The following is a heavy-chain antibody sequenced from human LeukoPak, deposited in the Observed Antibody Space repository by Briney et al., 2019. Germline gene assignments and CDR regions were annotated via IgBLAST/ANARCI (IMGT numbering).Heavy chain of an antibody. Sequence: GASVKVSCKASGYTFTDFYMHWVRQAPGQGLEWMGWINPNSGGTNYAQKFQGRVTITRDTSVSTAYMELSRLTSDDTAVYYCARGGVWFYFDYWGQGTLVTVSS. D-gene: IGHD3-10*01. CDR1: GYTFTDFY. CDR3: ARGGVWFYFDY. CDR2: INPNSGGT. J-gene: IGHJ4*02. V-gene: IGHV1-2*02.